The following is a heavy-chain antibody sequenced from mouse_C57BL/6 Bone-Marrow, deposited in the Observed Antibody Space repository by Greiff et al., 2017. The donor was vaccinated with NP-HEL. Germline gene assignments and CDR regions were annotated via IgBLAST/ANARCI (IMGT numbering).Heavy chain of an antibody. J-gene: IGHJ2*01. CDR1: GYTFTSYD. CDR2: IYPRDGST. D-gene: IGHD1-1*01. CDR3: ASITTVVYFDY. V-gene: IGHV1-85*01. Sequence: VKLQESGPELVKPGASVKLSCKASGYTFTSYDINWVKQRPGQGLEWIGWIYPRDGSTKYNEKFKGKATLTVDTSSSTAYMERHSLTSEDSAVYFCASITTVVYFDYWGQGTTLTVSS.